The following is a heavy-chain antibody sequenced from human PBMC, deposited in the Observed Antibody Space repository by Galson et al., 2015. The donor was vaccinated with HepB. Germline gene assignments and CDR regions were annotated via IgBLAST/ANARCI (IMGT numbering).Heavy chain of an antibody. CDR2: TYYRSKWYN. V-gene: IGHV6-1*01. CDR3: ARDRRIAAAGRDYYYYGMDV. Sequence: ISGDSVSSNSAAWNWIRQSPSRGLEWLGRTYYRSKWYNDYAVSVKSRITINPDTSKNQFSLQLNSVTPEDTAVYYCARDRRIAAAGRDYYYYGMDVWGQGTTVTVSS. CDR1: GDSVSSNSAA. J-gene: IGHJ6*02. D-gene: IGHD6-13*01.